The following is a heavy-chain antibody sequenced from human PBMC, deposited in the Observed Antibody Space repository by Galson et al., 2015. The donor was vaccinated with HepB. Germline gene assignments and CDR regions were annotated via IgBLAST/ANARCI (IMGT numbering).Heavy chain of an antibody. CDR2: ISYDGSNK. CDR3: ARAKTYFDY. CDR1: GFTFSSYA. Sequence: SLRLSCAASGFTFSSYAMHWVRQAPGKGLEWVAVISYDGSNKYYADSVKGRFTISRDNSKNTLYLQMNSLRAEDTAVYYCARAKTYFDYWGQGTLVTVSS. V-gene: IGHV3-30-3*01. J-gene: IGHJ4*02.